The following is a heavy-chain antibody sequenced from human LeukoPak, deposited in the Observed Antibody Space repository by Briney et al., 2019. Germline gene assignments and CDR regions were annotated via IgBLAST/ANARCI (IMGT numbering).Heavy chain of an antibody. Sequence: PGGSLRLSCAASGFTFSSFAMTWVRHAPGKGLEWVSSITGSNGRTYPTDSVKGRFTISRYNSQNTLYLQMNSLRAEDTAVYYCTKDPNGDYIGAFDPWGQGTLVTVSS. D-gene: IGHD4-17*01. CDR3: TKDPNGDYIGAFDP. V-gene: IGHV3-23*01. CDR1: GFTFSSFA. J-gene: IGHJ5*02. CDR2: ITGSNGRT.